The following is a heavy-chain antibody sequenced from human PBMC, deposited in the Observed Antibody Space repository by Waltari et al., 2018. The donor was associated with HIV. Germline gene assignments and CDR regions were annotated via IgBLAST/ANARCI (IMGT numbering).Heavy chain of an antibody. V-gene: IGHV3-48*03. CDR2: ISSSGSTI. CDR3: ARVDNRRLVVYGMDV. D-gene: IGHD2-2*03. J-gene: IGHJ6*02. Sequence: EVQLVESGGGLVQPGGSLRLSCAASGFTCSSYEMNWVRQAPGKGLEWVSYISSSGSTIYYADSVKGRFTISRDNAKNSLYLQMNSLRAEDTAVYYCARVDNRRLVVYGMDVWGQGTTVTVSS. CDR1: GFTCSSYE.